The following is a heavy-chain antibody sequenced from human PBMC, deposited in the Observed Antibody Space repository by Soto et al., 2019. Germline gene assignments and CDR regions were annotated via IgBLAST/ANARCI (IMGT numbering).Heavy chain of an antibody. J-gene: IGHJ4*02. D-gene: IGHD6-13*01. CDR3: ARDAGGIAAAEYYFDY. CDR2: IWYDGSNK. CDR1: GFTFSSYG. Sequence: GGSLRLSCAASGFTFSSYGMHWVRQAPGKGLEWVAVIWYDGSNKYYADSVKGRFTISRDNSKNTLYLQMNSLRAEDTAVYYCARDAGGIAAAEYYFDYWGQGTLVTVSS. V-gene: IGHV3-33*01.